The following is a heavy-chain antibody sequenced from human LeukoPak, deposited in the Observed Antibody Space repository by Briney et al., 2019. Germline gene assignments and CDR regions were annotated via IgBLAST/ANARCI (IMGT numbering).Heavy chain of an antibody. D-gene: IGHD3-22*01. CDR1: GFTFSSYS. CDR2: ISSSSSYI. Sequence: GGSLRLSCAASGFTFSSYSMNWVRQAPGKGLEWVSSISSSSSYIYYADSVKGRFTISRDNAKNSPYLQMNSLRAEDTAVYYCARAEDRYDSYFDYWGQGTLVTVSS. J-gene: IGHJ4*02. V-gene: IGHV3-21*01. CDR3: ARAEDRYDSYFDY.